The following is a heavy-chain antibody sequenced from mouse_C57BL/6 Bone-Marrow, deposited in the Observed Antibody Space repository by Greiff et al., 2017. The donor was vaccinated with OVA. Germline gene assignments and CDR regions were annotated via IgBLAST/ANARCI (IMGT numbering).Heavy chain of an antibody. Sequence: EVKLVESGEGLVKPGGSLKLSCAASGFTFSSYAMSWVRQTPEKRLEWVAYISSGGDYIYYADTVKSRFTISRDNARNTLYLQMSSLKSEDTAMYYCTRDTGYYFDYWGQGTTLTVSS. D-gene: IGHD4-1*01. V-gene: IGHV5-9-1*02. CDR3: TRDTGYYFDY. CDR2: ISSGGDYI. J-gene: IGHJ2*01. CDR1: GFTFSSYA.